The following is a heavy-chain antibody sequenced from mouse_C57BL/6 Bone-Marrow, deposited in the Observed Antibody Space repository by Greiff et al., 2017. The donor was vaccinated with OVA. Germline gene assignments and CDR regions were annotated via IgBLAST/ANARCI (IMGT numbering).Heavy chain of an antibody. CDR1: GFTFSDFY. Sequence: EVKLVESGGGLVQSGRSLRLSCATSGFTFSDFYMEWVRQAPGKGLEWIAASRNKANDYTTEYSASVKGRFIVSRDTSQSILYLQMNALRAEDTAIYYCARDADGWDDAMDYWGQGTSVTVSS. CDR3: ARDADGWDDAMDY. CDR2: SRNKANDYTT. D-gene: IGHD2-3*01. J-gene: IGHJ4*01. V-gene: IGHV7-1*01.